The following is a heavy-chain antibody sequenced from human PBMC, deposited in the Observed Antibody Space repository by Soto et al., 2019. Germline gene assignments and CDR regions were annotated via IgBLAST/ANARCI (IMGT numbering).Heavy chain of an antibody. CDR2: ISSDGTAT. J-gene: IGHJ4*02. D-gene: IGHD3-22*01. CDR3: ARVFYDSGGYYYDS. CDR1: GFTFSSYA. V-gene: IGHV3-64*02. Sequence: EVQLVASGEGLVQPGGSLRLSCAASGFTFSSYAMHWVRHAPGTGLEYVSAISSDGTATYYADSVKGRFTISRDNSKNTLYLQMGSLRAEDMAVYYCARVFYDSGGYYYDSWGQGTLVTVAS.